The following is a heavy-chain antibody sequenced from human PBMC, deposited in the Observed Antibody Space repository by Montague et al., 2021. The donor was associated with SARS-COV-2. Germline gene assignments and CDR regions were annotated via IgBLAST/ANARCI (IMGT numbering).Heavy chain of an antibody. Sequence: SETLSLTCTVSGGSISSYYWSWIRQPPGKGLEWIGYIYYSGSTNYNPSLKSRVTISVDTSKNQFSLKLSSVTAADTAVYYCARRLLWCGGASMDVWGQGTTVTVS. J-gene: IGHJ6*02. CDR3: ARRLLWCGGASMDV. CDR2: IYYSGST. CDR1: GGSISSYY. D-gene: IGHD3-10*01. V-gene: IGHV4-59*08.